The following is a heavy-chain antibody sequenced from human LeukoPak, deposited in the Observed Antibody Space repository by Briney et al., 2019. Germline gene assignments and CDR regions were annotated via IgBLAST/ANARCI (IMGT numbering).Heavy chain of an antibody. CDR1: GGSISSSSYY. CDR3: ARDLDYGGNSGFDY. CDR2: IYYSGST. Sequence: PSETLSLTCTVSGGSISSSSYYWGWLRQPPGKGLEWIGSIYYSGSTYYNPSLKSRVTISVDTSKNQFSLKLSSVTAADTAVYYCARDLDYGGNSGFDYWGQGTLVTVSS. D-gene: IGHD4-23*01. V-gene: IGHV4-39*07. J-gene: IGHJ4*02.